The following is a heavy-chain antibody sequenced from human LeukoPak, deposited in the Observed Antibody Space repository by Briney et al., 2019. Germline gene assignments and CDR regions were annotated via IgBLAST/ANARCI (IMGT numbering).Heavy chain of an antibody. D-gene: IGHD3-22*01. J-gene: IGHJ3*02. V-gene: IGHV1-69*13. CDR2: IIPIFGTA. CDR3: ARVEYYDSSGYFRWDAFDI. CDR1: GGTFSSCA. Sequence: GASVKVSCKASGGTFSSCAISWVRQAPGQGLEWMGGIIPIFGTANYAQKFQGRVTITADESTSTAYMELSSLRSEDTAVYYCARVEYYDSSGYFRWDAFDIWGQGPVVTVSS.